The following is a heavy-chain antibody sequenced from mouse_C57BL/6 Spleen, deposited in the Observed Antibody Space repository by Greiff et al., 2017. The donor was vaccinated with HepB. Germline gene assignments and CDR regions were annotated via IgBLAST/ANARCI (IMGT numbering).Heavy chain of an antibody. V-gene: IGHV5-17*01. CDR2: ISSGSSTI. J-gene: IGHJ4*01. Sequence: EVQRVESGGGLVKPGGSLKLSCAASGFTFSDYGMHWVRQAPEKGLEWVAYISSGSSTIYYADTVKGRFTISRDNAKNTLFLQMTSLRSEDTAMYYCARARYGSSYETMDYWGQGTSVTVSS. CDR1: GFTFSDYG. CDR3: ARARYGSSYETMDY. D-gene: IGHD1-1*01.